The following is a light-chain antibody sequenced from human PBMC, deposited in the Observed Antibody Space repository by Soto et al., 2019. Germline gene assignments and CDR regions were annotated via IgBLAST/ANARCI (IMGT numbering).Light chain of an antibody. CDR1: QSVSSY. Sequence: EIVLTQSPATLSLSPGERATLSCRASQSVSSYLAWYQQKPGQAPRLLIYDASNRATGIPARFSGSGSGTDFPRPISSLEPEDFAVYYCHQRSNWPPMITFGQGTRLEIK. V-gene: IGKV3-11*01. J-gene: IGKJ5*01. CDR2: DAS. CDR3: HQRSNWPPMIT.